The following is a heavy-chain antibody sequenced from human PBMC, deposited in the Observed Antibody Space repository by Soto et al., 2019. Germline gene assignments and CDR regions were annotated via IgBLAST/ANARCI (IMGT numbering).Heavy chain of an antibody. D-gene: IGHD6-13*01. J-gene: IGHJ4*02. V-gene: IGHV4-39*01. CDR2: IYYSGST. CDR3: ARLIAAAGTFGY. Sequence: SETLSLTCTVSGGSISSSSYYWGWIRQPPGKGLEWIGSIYYSGSTYYNPSLKSRVTISVDTSKNQFSLKLSSVTAADTAVYYCARLIAAAGTFGYWGQGTLVTSPQ. CDR1: GGSISSSSYY.